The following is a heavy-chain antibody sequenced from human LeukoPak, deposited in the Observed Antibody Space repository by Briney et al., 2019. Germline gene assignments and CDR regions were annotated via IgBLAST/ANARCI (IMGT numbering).Heavy chain of an antibody. J-gene: IGHJ4*02. CDR1: GGSISSDDYY. CDR3: ARDLVATTGGFDY. CDR2: IHYSGST. D-gene: IGHD5-12*01. V-gene: IGHV4-30-4*01. Sequence: SQTLSLTCTVSGGSISSDDYYWRWIRQPPGKGLEWIGYIHYSGSTYYNPSLKSRFTISVDTSKNQFSLKVNSVTAADTAVYYCARDLVATTGGFDYWGQGTLVTVSS.